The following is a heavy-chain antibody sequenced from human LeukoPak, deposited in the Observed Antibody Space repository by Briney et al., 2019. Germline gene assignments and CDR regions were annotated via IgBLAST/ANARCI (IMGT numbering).Heavy chain of an antibody. CDR2: INLDGSQK. D-gene: IGHD6-13*01. Sequence: PGGSLRLSCAASGFTVFNYWMSWVRQAPGKGLEWVANINLDGSQKYYVDSLKGRFTISRDNGKNSLYLQMNSLRTEDTALYYCAKDIAPRGAAGADDAFDIWGQGTMVTVSS. CDR1: GFTVFNYW. V-gene: IGHV3-7*03. J-gene: IGHJ3*02. CDR3: AKDIAPRGAAGADDAFDI.